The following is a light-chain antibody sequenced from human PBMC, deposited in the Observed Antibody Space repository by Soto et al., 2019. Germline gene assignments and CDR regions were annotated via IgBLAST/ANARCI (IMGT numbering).Light chain of an antibody. CDR3: QAWDSSTAV. V-gene: IGLV3-1*01. CDR2: QDS. CDR1: KLGDKY. Sequence: SYALTQPPSVSVSPGPTASVPCSGAKLGDKYACWYQQKPGQSPVLVIYQDSKRSSGIPERFSGSNSGNTATLTISGTQAMDEADYYCQAWDSSTAVFGGGTKLTVL. J-gene: IGLJ2*01.